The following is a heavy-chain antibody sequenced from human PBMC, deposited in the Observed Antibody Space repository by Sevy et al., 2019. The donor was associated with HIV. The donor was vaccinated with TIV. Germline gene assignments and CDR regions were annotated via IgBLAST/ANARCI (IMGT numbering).Heavy chain of an antibody. D-gene: IGHD2-15*01. CDR1: AYIFRNHD. CDR3: ARGRATSGGSYYFDL. Sequence: ASVKVSCKASAYIFRNHDITWVRQAPGQGLEWMGWIRTYNGDTQYAQNFQGRVIMTSDTSKFIAYLDVRSLRSDDTAVYYCARGRATSGGSYYFDLWAQGTMVTVSS. CDR2: IRTYNGDT. V-gene: IGHV1-18*01. J-gene: IGHJ4*02.